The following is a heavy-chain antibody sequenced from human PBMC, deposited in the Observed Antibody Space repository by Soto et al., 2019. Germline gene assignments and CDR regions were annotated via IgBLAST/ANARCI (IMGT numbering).Heavy chain of an antibody. CDR3: ARVGYYDCWRGYNYYYYYYMDV. D-gene: IGHD3-3*01. V-gene: IGHV3-64*01. CDR2: ISSNGGST. CDR1: GFTFSSYA. J-gene: IGHJ6*03. Sequence: EVQLVASGGGLVQPGGSLRRSCAASGFTFSSYAMHWVRQAPGKGLEYVSAISSNGGSTYYAKSVKGRFTISRDNSKNTLYLHMGILIAEDMAVYYCARVGYYDCWRGYNYYYYYYMDVWGKGTTVTVSS.